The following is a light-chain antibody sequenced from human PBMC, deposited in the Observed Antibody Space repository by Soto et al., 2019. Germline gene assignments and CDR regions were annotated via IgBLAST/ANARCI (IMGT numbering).Light chain of an antibody. Sequence: EIVLTQSPATLSLSPGERATLSCRASQSVSSYLACYQQKPGQAPRLLIYDASNRATGIPARFSGSGSGTNFTLTIISLEPEDFAVYYCQQRRKWPLTFGGGTKVEIK. CDR3: QQRRKWPLT. J-gene: IGKJ4*01. CDR2: DAS. V-gene: IGKV3-11*01. CDR1: QSVSSY.